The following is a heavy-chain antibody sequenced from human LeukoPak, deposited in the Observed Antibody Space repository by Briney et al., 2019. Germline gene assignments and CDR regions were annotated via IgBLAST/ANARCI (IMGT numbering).Heavy chain of an antibody. D-gene: IGHD6-13*01. CDR2: FIPIFGTA. J-gene: IGHJ4*02. CDR1: GGTFSSYA. CDR3: ARASSSWYGFDY. Sequence: ASVKVSCKASGGTFSSYAISWVRQAPGQGLEWMGGFIPIFGTANYAQKFQGRVTITADESTSTAYMELSSLRSEDTAVYYCARASSSWYGFDYWGQGTLVTVSS. V-gene: IGHV1-69*01.